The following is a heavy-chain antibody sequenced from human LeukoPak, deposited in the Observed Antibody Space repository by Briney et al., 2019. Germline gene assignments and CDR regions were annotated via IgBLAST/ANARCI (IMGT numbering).Heavy chain of an antibody. Sequence: PGGSLRLSCAAPGFAFSSSWMHWVRQAPGKGLVWVSRINLVGMRTNSADSVKGRSTIPRNNAKDTLYLQMTSLRPEDPAVYYCARDRRYCSSTSCYLYYFDYWGQGTLVAVSS. V-gene: IGHV3-74*01. CDR3: ARDRRYCSSTSCYLYYFDY. D-gene: IGHD2-2*01. CDR2: INLVGMRT. CDR1: GFAFSSSW. J-gene: IGHJ4*02.